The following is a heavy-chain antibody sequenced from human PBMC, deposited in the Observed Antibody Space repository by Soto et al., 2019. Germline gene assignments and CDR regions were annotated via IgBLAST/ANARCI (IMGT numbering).Heavy chain of an antibody. Sequence: QVQLQESGPGLVKPSQTLSLTCTVSGGSISIGGYYWNWIRQHPGKGLEWIGYIYYSGSTFYNPSLKSSVTISVDTSKSHFSLKLSSVTAADTAVYYCAGSVFPWGQGTLVTVSS. J-gene: IGHJ5*02. CDR1: GGSISIGGYY. CDR2: IYYSGST. CDR3: AGSVFP. V-gene: IGHV4-31*03.